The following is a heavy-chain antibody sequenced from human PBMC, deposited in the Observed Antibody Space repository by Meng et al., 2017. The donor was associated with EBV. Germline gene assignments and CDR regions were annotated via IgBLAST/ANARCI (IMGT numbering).Heavy chain of an antibody. D-gene: IGHD6-19*01. CDR2: INPNSGGT. V-gene: IGHV1-2*06. CDR1: GYTFTGYY. Sequence: VQMVQCGAEVKKPGVSVKGSCKASGYTFTGYYMHWVRQAPGQGLEWMGRINPNSGGTNYAQKFQGRVTMTRDTSISTAYMELSRLRSDDTAVYYCARVGIAVAGTGDYWGQGTLVTVSS. CDR3: ARVGIAVAGTGDY. J-gene: IGHJ4*02.